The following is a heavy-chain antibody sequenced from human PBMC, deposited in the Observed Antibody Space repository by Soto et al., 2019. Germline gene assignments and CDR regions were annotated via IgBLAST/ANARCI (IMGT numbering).Heavy chain of an antibody. V-gene: IGHV6-1*01. CDR2: IYYRSKWFH. D-gene: IGHD2-15*01. CDR3: ARVHCSAGTCLDGLDF. Sequence: TLSLTCVISGDSVSSNGACWNWIRQSPSRGLQWLGRIYYRSKWFHDYAASVESRMAINPDTSRNQFSLQLNYVTPEDTAVYYCARVHCSAGTCLDGLDFWGQGTTVTVSS. J-gene: IGHJ6*02. CDR1: GDSVSSNGAC.